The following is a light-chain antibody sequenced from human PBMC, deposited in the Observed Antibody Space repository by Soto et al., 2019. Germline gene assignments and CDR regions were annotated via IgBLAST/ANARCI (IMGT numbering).Light chain of an antibody. V-gene: IGLV2-8*01. CDR1: SSDVGDYNY. CDR3: SSYAGSNNVV. CDR2: EVT. J-gene: IGLJ2*01. Sequence: QSALTQPPSASGSPGQSVTISCTGTSSDVGDYNYVSWYQQHPDKAPKLMIYEVTKRPSGVPDRFSGSKSGNTASLTVSGLQAEDEADYYCSSYAGSNNVVFGGGTKVTVL.